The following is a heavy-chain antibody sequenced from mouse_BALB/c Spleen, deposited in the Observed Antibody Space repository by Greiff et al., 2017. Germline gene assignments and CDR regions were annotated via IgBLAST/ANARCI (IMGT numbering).Heavy chain of an antibody. CDR3: ARRGFTTVVGDY. J-gene: IGHJ2*01. D-gene: IGHD1-1*01. Sequence: VKLQESGAELARPGASVKMSCKASGYTFTSYTMHWVKQRPGQGLEWIGYINPSSGYTNYNQKFKDKATLTADKSSSTAYMQLSSLTSEDSAVYYCARRGFTTVVGDYWGQGTTLTVSS. V-gene: IGHV1-4*01. CDR1: GYTFTSYT. CDR2: INPSSGYT.